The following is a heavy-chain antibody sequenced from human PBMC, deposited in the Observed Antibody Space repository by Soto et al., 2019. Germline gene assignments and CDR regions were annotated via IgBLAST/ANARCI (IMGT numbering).Heavy chain of an antibody. D-gene: IGHD2-2*01. V-gene: IGHV1-69*02. CDR2: IIPILGIA. J-gene: IGHJ5*02. Sequence: QVQLVQSGAEVKKPGSSVKVSCKASGGTFSSYTISWVRQAPGQGLEWMGRIIPILGIANYAQKFQGRVTITADKSTSTAYMELSSLRSEDTAVYYCARGNQDIVVVPAAEFYNWFDPWGQGTLVTVSS. CDR1: GGTFSSYT. CDR3: ARGNQDIVVVPAAEFYNWFDP.